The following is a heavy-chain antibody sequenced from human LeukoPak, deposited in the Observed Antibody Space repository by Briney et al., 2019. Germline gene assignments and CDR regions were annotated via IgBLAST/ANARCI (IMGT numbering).Heavy chain of an antibody. CDR2: INPKSGGT. CDR3: AKLSDHTTGYHPFDY. V-gene: IGHV1-2*02. CDR1: GYTFSDYY. J-gene: IGHJ4*02. D-gene: IGHD1-26*01. Sequence: ASVKVSCKASGYTFSDYYIQWVRQAPGQGLEWMGWINPKSGGTSYAQKFQGRVTMTRDTSISAVYMGLSRLTSDDAAVYYCAKLSDHTTGYHPFDYWGQGTLVTVS.